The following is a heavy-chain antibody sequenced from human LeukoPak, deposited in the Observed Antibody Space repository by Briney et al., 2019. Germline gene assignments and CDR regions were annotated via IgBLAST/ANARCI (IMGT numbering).Heavy chain of an antibody. Sequence: VASVKVSCKASGYTFTSYYMHWVRQAPGQGLEWMGIINPSGGSTSYAQKFQGRVTITADESTSTAYMDPSSLRSEDTAVYYCARGLRLGGSGSYYQDWGEGTLVTVSS. D-gene: IGHD3-10*01. CDR1: GYTFTSYY. J-gene: IGHJ4*02. CDR2: INPSGGST. CDR3: ARGLRLGGSGSYYQD. V-gene: IGHV1-46*01.